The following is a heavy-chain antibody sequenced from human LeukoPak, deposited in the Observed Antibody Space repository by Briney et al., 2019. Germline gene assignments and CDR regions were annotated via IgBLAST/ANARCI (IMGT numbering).Heavy chain of an antibody. J-gene: IGHJ6*02. V-gene: IGHV4-59*01. CDR2: IYYSGST. Sequence: PSETLSLTCTVSGGSISSYYWSWIRQPPGKGLEWIGYIYYSGSTNYNPSLKSRVTISVDTSKNQFSLKLSSVTAADTAVYYYARVRVNHYGMDVWGQGTTVTVSS. D-gene: IGHD3-16*01. CDR1: GGSISSYY. CDR3: ARVRVNHYGMDV.